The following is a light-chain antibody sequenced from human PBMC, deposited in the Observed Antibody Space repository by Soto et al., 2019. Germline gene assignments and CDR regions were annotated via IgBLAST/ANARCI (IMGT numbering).Light chain of an antibody. J-gene: IGKJ3*01. V-gene: IGKV1-9*01. Sequence: DIQLTQSPFFLSASVGDRVTITCRASQGIRSYLAWYQQRPGKAPEFLIYGASTLRTGVASRFSGSGSGTEFTLTISSLQPEDFATYFCQQLNIFPPLFTFGPGTKVDIK. CDR2: GAS. CDR3: QQLNIFPPLFT. CDR1: QGIRSY.